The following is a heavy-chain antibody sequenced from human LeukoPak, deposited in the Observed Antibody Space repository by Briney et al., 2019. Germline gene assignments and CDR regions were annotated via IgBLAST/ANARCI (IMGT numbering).Heavy chain of an antibody. J-gene: IGHJ3*02. V-gene: IGHV4-34*01. CDR1: GGSFSGYY. Sequence: SETLSLTCAVYGGSFSGYYWSWIRQPPGKGLEWIGEINHSGSTNYNPSLKSRVTISVDTSKNQFSLKLGSVTAADTAVYYCARADIVVVPAAPDAFDIWGQGTMVTVSS. D-gene: IGHD2-2*01. CDR3: ARADIVVVPAAPDAFDI. CDR2: INHSGST.